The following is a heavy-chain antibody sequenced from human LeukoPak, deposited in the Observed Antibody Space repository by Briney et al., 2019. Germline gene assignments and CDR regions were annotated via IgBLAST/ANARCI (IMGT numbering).Heavy chain of an antibody. CDR3: AKGVRVCSSTSCLPLKYYYYGMDV. D-gene: IGHD2-2*01. CDR1: GFTFSSYA. V-gene: IGHV3-23*01. CDR2: ISGSGGST. Sequence: PGGSLRLSCAASGFTFSSYAMSWVRQAPGKGLEWVSAISGSGGSTYYADSVKGWFTISRDNSKNTLYLQMNSLRAEDTAVYYCAKGVRVCSSTSCLPLKYYYYGMDVWGQGTTVTVSS. J-gene: IGHJ6*02.